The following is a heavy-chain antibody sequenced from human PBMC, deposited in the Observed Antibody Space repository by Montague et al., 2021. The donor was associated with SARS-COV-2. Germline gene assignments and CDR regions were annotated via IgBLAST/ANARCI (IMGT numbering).Heavy chain of an antibody. CDR2: INRSGST. Sequence: SETLSLTCAVYGGSFGVHYWSWVRQPPGKGLEWIGEINRSGSTNFNPSLKSRFTISVDTSKNQFSLKLTSVTAADTAVYFCAEDFTSWSGAGYWSQGTLVTVSS. J-gene: IGHJ1*01. D-gene: IGHD3-10*01. CDR3: AEDFTSWSGAGY. V-gene: IGHV4-34*01. CDR1: GGSFGVHY.